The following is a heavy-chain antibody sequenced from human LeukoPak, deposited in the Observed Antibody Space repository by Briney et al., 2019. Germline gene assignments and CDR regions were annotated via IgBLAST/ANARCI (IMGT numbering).Heavy chain of an antibody. V-gene: IGHV3-33*01. CDR1: GFTFSSYG. CDR3: ARDLNYYYDSVDIFGY. CDR2: IWYDGSNK. J-gene: IGHJ4*02. D-gene: IGHD3-22*01. Sequence: GGSLGLSCAASGFTFSSYGMHWVRQAPGKGLEWVAVIWYDGSNKYYADSVKGRFTISRDNSKNTLYLQMNSLRAEDTAVYYCARDLNYYYDSVDIFGYWGQGTLVTVSS.